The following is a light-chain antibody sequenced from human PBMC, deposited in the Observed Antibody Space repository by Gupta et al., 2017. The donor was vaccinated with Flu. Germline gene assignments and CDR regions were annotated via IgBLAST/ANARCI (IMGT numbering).Light chain of an antibody. CDR3: QQFDKVPIIT. CDR1: QDISNY. J-gene: IGKJ4*01. V-gene: IGKV1-33*01. Sequence: DIEMTQSPASLSASPGDRVTITCQASQDISNYLTWYQQKPGKAPRLLIYGASNWETGIPSRFSGSGSGTDFTFTISSLQPEDIAIYYCQQFDKVPIITFGSGTKVEIK. CDR2: GAS.